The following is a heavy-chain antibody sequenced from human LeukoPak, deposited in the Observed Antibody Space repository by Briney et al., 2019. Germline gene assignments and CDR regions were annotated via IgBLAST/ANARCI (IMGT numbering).Heavy chain of an antibody. V-gene: IGHV4-39*07. Sequence: PSETLSLTCTVSGGSISSSSYYWGWIRQPPGKGLEWIGGIYYSGSTYYNPSLKSRVTISVDTSKNQFSLKLSSVTAADTAVYYCAVGVLRFLEWELGAFDIWGQGTMVTVSS. J-gene: IGHJ3*02. CDR2: IYYSGST. CDR3: AVGVLRFLEWELGAFDI. D-gene: IGHD3-3*01. CDR1: GGSISSSSYY.